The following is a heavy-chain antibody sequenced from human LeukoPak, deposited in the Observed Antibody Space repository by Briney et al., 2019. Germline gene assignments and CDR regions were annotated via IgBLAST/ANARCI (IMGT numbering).Heavy chain of an antibody. CDR2: IYYSGST. D-gene: IGHD1-14*01. CDR1: GYSISSGYY. V-gene: IGHV4-38-2*01. CDR3: AGNQYNWFDP. J-gene: IGHJ5*02. Sequence: SETLSLTCAVSGYSISSGYYWGWIRQPPGKGLEWIGSIYYSGSTYYNPSLKSRVTISVDTSKNQFSLKLSSVTAADTAVYYCAGNQYNWFDPWGQGTLVTVSS.